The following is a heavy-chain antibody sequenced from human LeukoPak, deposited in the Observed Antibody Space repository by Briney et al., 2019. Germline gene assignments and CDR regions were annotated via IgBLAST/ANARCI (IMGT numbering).Heavy chain of an antibody. Sequence: GASVKVSCKASGYTFTSYGISWVRQAPGQGLEWVGWISAYNGNTNYAQKLQGRVTMTTDTSTSTAYMELRSLRSDDTTVYYCARVEWELPGYYYYMDVWGKGTTVTVSS. CDR1: GYTFTSYG. J-gene: IGHJ6*03. V-gene: IGHV1-18*01. D-gene: IGHD1-26*01. CDR2: ISAYNGNT. CDR3: ARVEWELPGYYYYMDV.